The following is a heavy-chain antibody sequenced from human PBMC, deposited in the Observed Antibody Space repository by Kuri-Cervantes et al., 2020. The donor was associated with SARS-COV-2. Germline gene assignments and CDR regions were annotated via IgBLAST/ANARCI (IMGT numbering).Heavy chain of an antibody. Sequence: SETLSLTCAVSGGSISSSNRWSWVRQPPGKGLEWIGEIYHSGSTNYNPSLKSRVTISVDKSKNQFSLKLSSVTAADTAVYYCARWGGQPDSSGPNELWGQGTLVTVSS. D-gene: IGHD3-22*01. V-gene: IGHV4-4*02. CDR2: IYHSGST. J-gene: IGHJ4*02. CDR3: ARWGGQPDSSGPNEL. CDR1: GGSISSSNR.